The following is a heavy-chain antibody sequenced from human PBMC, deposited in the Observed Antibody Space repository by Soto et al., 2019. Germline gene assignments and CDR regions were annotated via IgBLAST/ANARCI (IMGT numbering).Heavy chain of an antibody. D-gene: IGHD3-16*01. CDR1: GGSISSYY. CDR2: IYYSGST. Sequence: SETLSLTCTVSGGSISSYYWSWIRQPPGKGLEWIGYIYYSGSTNYNPSLKSRVTISVDTSKNQFSLKLSSVTAADTAVYYCARDSPYANYFDYWGQGTLVTVSS. CDR3: ARDSPYANYFDY. V-gene: IGHV4-59*01. J-gene: IGHJ4*02.